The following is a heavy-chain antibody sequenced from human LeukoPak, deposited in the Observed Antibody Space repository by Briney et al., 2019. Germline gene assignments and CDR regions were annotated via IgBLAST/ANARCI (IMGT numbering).Heavy chain of an antibody. Sequence: PSQTLSLTCAVSGGSISSGGYSWSWIRQPPGKGLEWIGEINHSGSTNYNPSLKSRVTISVDTSKNQFSLKLSSVTAADTAVYYCARAPIRYCSSTSCYTHYYYYGMDVWGQGTTVTVSS. V-gene: IGHV4-30-2*01. CDR2: INHSGST. CDR1: GGSISSGGYS. D-gene: IGHD2-2*02. CDR3: ARAPIRYCSSTSCYTHYYYYGMDV. J-gene: IGHJ6*02.